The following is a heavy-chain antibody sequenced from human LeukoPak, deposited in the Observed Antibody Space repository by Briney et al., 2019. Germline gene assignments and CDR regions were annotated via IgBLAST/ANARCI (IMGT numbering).Heavy chain of an antibody. CDR1: GFTFSSYE. Sequence: PGGSLRLSCAASGFTFSSYEMNWVRQAPGKGLEWVSSISISSNYIYYSDSVKGRFTISRDNAKNSLYLQVNSLRAEDTAVYYCARGSRFGVVERDAFDIWGLGTMVTVSS. V-gene: IGHV3-21*01. D-gene: IGHD3-3*01. CDR2: ISISSNYI. CDR3: ARGSRFGVVERDAFDI. J-gene: IGHJ3*02.